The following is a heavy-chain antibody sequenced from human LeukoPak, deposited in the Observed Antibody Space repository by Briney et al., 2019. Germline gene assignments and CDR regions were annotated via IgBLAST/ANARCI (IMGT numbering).Heavy chain of an antibody. CDR1: GYTFTGYY. Sequence: PGASVKVSCRTSGYTFTGYYMHWVRQAPGQGLEWMGGIIPIFGTANYAQKFQGRVTITADESTSTAYMELSSLRSEDTAVYYCARTYYYDSSVSYWGQGTLVTVSS. V-gene: IGHV1-69*13. D-gene: IGHD3-22*01. J-gene: IGHJ4*02. CDR3: ARTYYYDSSVSY. CDR2: IIPIFGTA.